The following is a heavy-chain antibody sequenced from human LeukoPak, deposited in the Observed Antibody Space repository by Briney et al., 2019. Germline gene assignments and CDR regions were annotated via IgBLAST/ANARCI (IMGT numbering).Heavy chain of an antibody. CDR2: IYYSGST. J-gene: IGHJ4*02. V-gene: IGHV4-59*12. Sequence: PSETLSLTCTVSGGSISSYYWSWIRQPPGKGLEWIGYIYYSGSTNYNPSLKSRVTISVDTSKNRFFLKVSSVTAADTAIYYCARDLSFDWFPYYFDYWGQGILVTVSS. CDR3: ARDLSFDWFPYYFDY. CDR1: GGSISSYY. D-gene: IGHD3-9*01.